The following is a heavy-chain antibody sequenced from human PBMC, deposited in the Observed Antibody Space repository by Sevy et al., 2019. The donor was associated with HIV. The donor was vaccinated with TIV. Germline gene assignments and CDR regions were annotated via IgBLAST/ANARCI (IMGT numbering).Heavy chain of an antibody. CDR3: GRDGVIWGGGGLDV. J-gene: IGHJ6*02. Sequence: ASVKVSCKASESTFTAYYIHWLRQAPGQGLEWMGWINPNSDDTNYAQKFQGRVSMAADTSISTAYMDLSRLRFDDTAVHYWGRDGVIWGGGGLDVWGQGTTVTVSS. V-gene: IGHV1-2*02. D-gene: IGHD3-16*01. CDR2: INPNSDDT. CDR1: ESTFTAYY.